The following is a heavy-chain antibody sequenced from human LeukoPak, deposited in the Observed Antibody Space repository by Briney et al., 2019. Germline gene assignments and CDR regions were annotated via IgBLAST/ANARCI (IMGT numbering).Heavy chain of an antibody. V-gene: IGHV3-30*02. CDR3: AKDSGAMRIIDY. D-gene: IGHD5-12*01. CDR2: IRYYESNK. Sequence: GGSLRLSCAASGFTFNSYGMHWVRQAPGKGPEWVTFIRYYESNKYYADSVKGRFTISRDNSKNTLYLQMNSLRPEDTAVYYCAKDSGAMRIIDYWGQGTLVTVSS. CDR1: GFTFNSYG. J-gene: IGHJ4*02.